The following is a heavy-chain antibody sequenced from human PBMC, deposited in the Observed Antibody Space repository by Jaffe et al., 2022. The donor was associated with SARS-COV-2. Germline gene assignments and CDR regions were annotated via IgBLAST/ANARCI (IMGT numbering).Heavy chain of an antibody. V-gene: IGHV3-30*18. Sequence: QVHLVESGGGVVQPGRSLRLSCAAAGFRFNNYGMHWVRQAPGKGLEWVSGIADHGKAQSYIDAVKGRFTTSRDNLKNTLYLQMDSLRSEDSGVYYCAKEYGAYDGFDIWGHGTMVTVSS. D-gene: IGHD3-10*01. CDR2: IADHGKAQ. CDR1: GFRFNNYG. J-gene: IGHJ3*02. CDR3: AKEYGAYDGFDI.